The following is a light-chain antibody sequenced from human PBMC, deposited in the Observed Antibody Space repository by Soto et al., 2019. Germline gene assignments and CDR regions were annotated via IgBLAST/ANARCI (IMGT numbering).Light chain of an antibody. CDR2: DVS. J-gene: IGLJ2*01. CDR1: SSDVGGYNY. V-gene: IGLV2-11*01. CDR3: CSYAATYVV. Sequence: QSALTQPRSVSGSPGQSVTISCTGTSSDVGGYNYVSWYQQHLGKAPKVMIFDVSKRPSGVPDRFSGSKSGNTASLTISGVQAEDAADYYCCSYAATYVVFGGGTQLTV.